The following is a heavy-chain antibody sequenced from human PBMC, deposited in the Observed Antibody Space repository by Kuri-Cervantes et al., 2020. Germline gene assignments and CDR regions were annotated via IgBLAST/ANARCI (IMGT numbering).Heavy chain of an antibody. CDR3: ARDPGYCSSTSCYEDYYYYMDV. J-gene: IGHJ6*03. V-gene: IGHV3-30*03. D-gene: IGHD2-2*03. Sequence: GGSLRLSCEASGFTFRTYGIHWVRQAPGKGLDWVAVISSDGSEKYYTDSVKGRFTISRDNSKNTVYLQLNSLRSEDTAVYYCARDPGYCSSTSCYEDYYYYMDVWGKGTTVTVSS. CDR1: GFTFRTYG. CDR2: ISSDGSEK.